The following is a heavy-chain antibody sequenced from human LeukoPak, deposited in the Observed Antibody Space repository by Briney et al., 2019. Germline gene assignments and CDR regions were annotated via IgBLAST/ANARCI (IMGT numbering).Heavy chain of an antibody. CDR1: GXSISGYY. CDR2: IFYSGST. V-gene: IGHV4-59*08. D-gene: IGHD3-16*01. J-gene: IGHJ3*02. Sequence: SETLSLTCIVSGXSISGYYWNWIRQPPGKGLEWIGYIFYSGSTNSSPSLKSRVTISVDTSKNQFSLSLSSVTAADTAVYYCARQTALGDAFDIWGQGTMVTVSS. CDR3: ARQTALGDAFDI.